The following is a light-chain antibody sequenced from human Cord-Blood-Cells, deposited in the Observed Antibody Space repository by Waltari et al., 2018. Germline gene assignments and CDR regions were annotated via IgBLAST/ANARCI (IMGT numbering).Light chain of an antibody. CDR2: STS. V-gene: IGLV7-43*01. Sequence: QTVVTQEPSLTVSPGGTVTLTCASSTGAVTSGYYPNWFQQKPGQEPRALIYSTSNKHSGXXAXXXGSXXXXXXXXTLSGVQPEDEAEYYCLLYYGGAVVFGGGTKLTVL. CDR3: LLYYGGAVV. J-gene: IGLJ2*01. CDR1: TGAVTSGYY.